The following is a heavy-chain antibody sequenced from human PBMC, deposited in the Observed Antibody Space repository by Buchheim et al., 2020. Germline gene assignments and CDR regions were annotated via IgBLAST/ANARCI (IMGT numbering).Heavy chain of an antibody. CDR1: GASISSGAYH. CDR2: IYNSGST. V-gene: IGHV4-31*11. Sequence: QVQLQESGPGLVKPSQTLSLTCAVSGASISSGAYHWSWIRQPPGKGLEWIGYIYNSGSTHYNPSLKSRVTILVDTSKNEFSLKLSSVTVADTAVYYCARARYYYDSSGYYPNFDYWGQGTL. CDR3: ARARYYYDSSGYYPNFDY. D-gene: IGHD3-22*01. J-gene: IGHJ4*02.